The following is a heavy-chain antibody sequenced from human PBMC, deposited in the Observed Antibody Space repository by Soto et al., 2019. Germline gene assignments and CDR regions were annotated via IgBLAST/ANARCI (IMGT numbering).Heavy chain of an antibody. J-gene: IGHJ6*02. V-gene: IGHV4-38-2*02. CDR2: IYHSGST. CDR1: GYSISSGYY. Sequence: PSETLSLTCAVSGYSISSGYYWGWIRQPPGKGLEWIGSIYHSGSTYYNPSLKSRVTISVDTSKNQFSLKLSSVTAADTAVYYCAREQLRPCYGMDVWGQGTTVTV. CDR3: AREQLRPCYGMDV. D-gene: IGHD3-16*01.